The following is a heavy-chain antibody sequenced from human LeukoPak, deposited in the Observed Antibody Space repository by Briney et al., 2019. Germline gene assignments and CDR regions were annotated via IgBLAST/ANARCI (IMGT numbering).Heavy chain of an antibody. Sequence: SGPTLVNPTQTLTLTCTFSGFSLSTRGVGVAWIRQPPGKALGCLALIYWDDDKRYSPSLKSRLTITKDTSKNQVVLTVTNMDPVDTATYYCAYLSDYGGYPDAFDIWGQGTMVTVSS. V-gene: IGHV2-5*02. CDR3: AYLSDYGGYPDAFDI. D-gene: IGHD2-21*01. J-gene: IGHJ3*02. CDR2: IYWDDDK. CDR1: GFSLSTRGVG.